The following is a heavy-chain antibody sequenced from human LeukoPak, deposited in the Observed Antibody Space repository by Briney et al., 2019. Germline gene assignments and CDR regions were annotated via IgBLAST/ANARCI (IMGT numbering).Heavy chain of an antibody. Sequence: GGSLRLSCAASGFTFSSYAMTWVRQPPGKGLEGVSSITGNTGNAYYADSVKGRFTISRDNSKNTLYLQMNSLRAEDTAVYYCAKRYSGSSGLYNFDYWGQGTLVTVSS. J-gene: IGHJ4*02. D-gene: IGHD1-26*01. CDR3: AKRYSGSSGLYNFDY. CDR1: GFTFSSYA. CDR2: ITGNTGNA. V-gene: IGHV3-23*01.